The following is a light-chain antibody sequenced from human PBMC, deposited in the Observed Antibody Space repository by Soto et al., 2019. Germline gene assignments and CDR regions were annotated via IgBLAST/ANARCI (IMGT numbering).Light chain of an antibody. V-gene: IGKV1-9*01. CDR1: QDFSNF. Sequence: DIQLTQSPSLLSASIGDRVTITCRASQDFSNFLAWYQQKPGRAPKLLMYDASTLQSGVPSRFSGSGSGTEFTLTISSLQPEDFATYYCQQLYSFPLTFXGGTKADIK. CDR2: DAS. J-gene: IGKJ4*01. CDR3: QQLYSFPLT.